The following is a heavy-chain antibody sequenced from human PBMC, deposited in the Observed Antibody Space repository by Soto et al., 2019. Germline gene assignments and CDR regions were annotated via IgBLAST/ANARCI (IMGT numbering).Heavy chain of an antibody. J-gene: IGHJ6*02. Sequence: GGSLRLSCAASGFTFSSYAMSWVRQAPGKGLEWVSTISSSGGSTYYADSVKGRFTISRDNSKNTLYLQMNSLRAEDTAVYYCAKDVLRFLEWLAFYGMDVWGQGTTVTVSS. CDR1: GFTFSSYA. V-gene: IGHV3-23*01. CDR3: AKDVLRFLEWLAFYGMDV. CDR2: ISSSGGST. D-gene: IGHD3-3*01.